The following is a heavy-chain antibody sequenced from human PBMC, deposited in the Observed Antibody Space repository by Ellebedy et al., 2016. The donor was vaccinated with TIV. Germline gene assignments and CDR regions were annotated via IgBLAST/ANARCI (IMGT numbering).Heavy chain of an antibody. J-gene: IGHJ4*02. CDR3: ATSIVGAPVLGADY. D-gene: IGHD1-26*01. Sequence: GESLKISXVASGFAFKNFAFSWVRQAPGKGLEWVSTISDSGGITFYTDSVKGRFAISRDNSKNTLYLQMNSLRAEDTAVYYCATSIVGAPVLGADYWGQGSLVTVSS. CDR1: GFAFKNFA. V-gene: IGHV3-23*01. CDR2: ISDSGGIT.